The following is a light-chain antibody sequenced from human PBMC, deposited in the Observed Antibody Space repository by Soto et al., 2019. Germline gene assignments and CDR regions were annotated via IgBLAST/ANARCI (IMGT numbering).Light chain of an antibody. CDR2: DAS. J-gene: IGKJ3*01. CDR1: QSVSSY. Sequence: EIWMTKWPAPRSVGPGARGPPGCRASQSVSSYLAWYQQKPGQAPRLLIYDASNRATGIPARVSGSGSGTAFTLTIRSLEPEDFAVHYCQQRSNWPLTVGPGTKVDIK. CDR3: QQRSNWPLT. V-gene: IGKV3-11*01.